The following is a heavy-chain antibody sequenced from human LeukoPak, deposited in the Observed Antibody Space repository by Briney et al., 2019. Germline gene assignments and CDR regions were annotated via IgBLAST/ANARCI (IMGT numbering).Heavy chain of an antibody. V-gene: IGHV1-18*01. Sequence: GASVKVSCKASGYTFTSYGISWVRQAPGQGLEWMGWISAYNGNTNYAQKLQGRVTMTTDTSTSTAYMELRSLRSDDTAVYYCAREEITIFGVVIPDYWGQGILVTVSS. J-gene: IGHJ4*02. CDR2: ISAYNGNT. CDR1: GYTFTSYG. D-gene: IGHD3-3*01. CDR3: AREEITIFGVVIPDY.